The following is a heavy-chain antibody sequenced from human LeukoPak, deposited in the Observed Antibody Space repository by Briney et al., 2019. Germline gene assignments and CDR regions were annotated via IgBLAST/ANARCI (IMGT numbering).Heavy chain of an antibody. Sequence: GSLRLSCAASGFIFKDFSMNWVRQAPGRGLEWVSYISSSGAKISYADSVKGRFTISRDKAKQSVYLQLDRLRVEDTAVYYCARDRSGSHASWYFDLWGRGTLVSVSS. J-gene: IGHJ2*01. CDR1: GFIFKDFS. D-gene: IGHD1-26*01. V-gene: IGHV3-48*01. CDR3: ARDRSGSHASWYFDL. CDR2: ISSSGAKI.